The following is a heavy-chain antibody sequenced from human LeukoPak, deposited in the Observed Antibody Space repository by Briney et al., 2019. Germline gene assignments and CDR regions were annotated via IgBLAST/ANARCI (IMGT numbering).Heavy chain of an antibody. CDR1: GFTVSSNY. D-gene: IGHD3-10*01. J-gene: IGHJ6*02. CDR2: IYSGGST. Sequence: GGSLRLSCAASGFTVSSNYMSWVRQAPGKGLEWVSVIYSGGSTYYADSVKGRFTISRDNSKNTLYLQMNSLRAEDTAVYYCASVPDFYGSGSYYNNYGMDVWGQGTTVTVSS. V-gene: IGHV3-53*01. CDR3: ASVPDFYGSGSYYNNYGMDV.